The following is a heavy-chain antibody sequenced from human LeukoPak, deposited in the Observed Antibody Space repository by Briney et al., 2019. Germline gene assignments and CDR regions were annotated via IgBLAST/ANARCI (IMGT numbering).Heavy chain of an antibody. J-gene: IGHJ5*02. V-gene: IGHV1-18*04. Sequence: ASVKVSCKASGYTFTSYGISWVRQAPGQGLEWMGWISAYNGNTNYAQKLRGRVTMTTDTSTSTAYMELRSLRSDDTAVYYCARVGDDYDILTNWFDPWGQGTLVTVSS. CDR3: ARVGDDYDILTNWFDP. CDR2: ISAYNGNT. D-gene: IGHD3-9*01. CDR1: GYTFTSYG.